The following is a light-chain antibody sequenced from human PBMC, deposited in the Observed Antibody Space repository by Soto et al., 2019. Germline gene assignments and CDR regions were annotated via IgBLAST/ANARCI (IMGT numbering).Light chain of an antibody. CDR2: GAS. Sequence: EIVMTQSPATLSVSPGERVTLSCRASQSVRSNLAWYQQKPGQVPRVLIYGASTRAIGIPDRFSGSWSGTEFTLPISRLQSEGLAGYDCQHYNHLSGFGGGTKVEIK. CDR1: QSVRSN. V-gene: IGKV3-15*01. CDR3: QHYNHLSG. J-gene: IGKJ4*01.